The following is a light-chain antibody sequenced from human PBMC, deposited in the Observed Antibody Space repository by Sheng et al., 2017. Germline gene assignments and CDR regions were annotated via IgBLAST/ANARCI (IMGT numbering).Light chain of an antibody. CDR1: QSVSSY. CDR2: DAS. J-gene: IGKJ2*01. V-gene: IGKV3-11*01. Sequence: EIVLTQSPATLSLSPGERATLSCRASQSVSSYLAWYQQKPGQAPRLLIYDASNRATGIPARFSGSGSGTDFTLSISRLEPEDFAVYYCQCQYTFGRGTKLEIK. CDR3: QCQYT.